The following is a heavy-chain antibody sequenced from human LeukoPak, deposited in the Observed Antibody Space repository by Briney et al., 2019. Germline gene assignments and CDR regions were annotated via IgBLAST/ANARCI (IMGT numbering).Heavy chain of an antibody. CDR2: MNPNSGNT. J-gene: IGHJ3*02. D-gene: IGHD2-2*02. CDR3: ARSTVYCSGANCHNAFDI. Sequence: GASVKVSCKASGYPFSRYDLNWVRQATGQGLEWMGWMNPNSGNTGYAQKFQGRVTMTRSTSISTAYMELSSLRSDDTAVYYCARSTVYCSGANCHNAFDIWGQGTMVTVPS. CDR1: GYPFSRYD. V-gene: IGHV1-8*01.